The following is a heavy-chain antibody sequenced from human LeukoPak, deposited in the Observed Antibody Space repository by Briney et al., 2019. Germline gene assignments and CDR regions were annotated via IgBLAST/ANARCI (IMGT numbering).Heavy chain of an antibody. J-gene: IGHJ6*03. V-gene: IGHV3-30*02. CDR3: AKAPPRWDGSGSYYPYYYYYYMDV. CDR2: IRYDGSNK. Sequence: GGSLRLSCAASGFTFSSYGMHWVRQAPGKGLEWVAFIRYDGSNKYYADSVKGRFTISRDNSKNTLYLHMNSLRAEDTAVYYCAKAPPRWDGSGSYYPYYYYYYMDVWGKGTTVTISS. CDR1: GFTFSSYG. D-gene: IGHD3-10*01.